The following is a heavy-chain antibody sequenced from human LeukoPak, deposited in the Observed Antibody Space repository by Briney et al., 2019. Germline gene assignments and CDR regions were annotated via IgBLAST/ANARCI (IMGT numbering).Heavy chain of an antibody. D-gene: IGHD1-1*01. J-gene: IGHJ3*02. CDR1: GSSFSSYG. CDR3: ARVGPTKLNAFDI. Sequence: PGGSLRLSCAASGSSFSSYGMHWVSPAQGEGLEWVAVISYDGSNKYYADSGKGRFTIARDNSENTLYRQMNSLRAEDTAVYYCARVGPTKLNAFDIWGQGTMVTVSS. V-gene: IGHV3-30*19. CDR2: ISYDGSNK.